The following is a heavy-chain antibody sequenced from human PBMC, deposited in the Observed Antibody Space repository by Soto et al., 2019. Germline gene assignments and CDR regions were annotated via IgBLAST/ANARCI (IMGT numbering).Heavy chain of an antibody. CDR2: INHSGST. D-gene: IGHD3-10*01. CDR3: ARSYYGSGYYYMDV. V-gene: IGHV4-34*01. J-gene: IGHJ6*03. Sequence: TSETLSLTCAVYGGSFSGYCWSWIRKPPGKGLEWIGRINHSGSTNYNPSLKSRVTISVDTSKNQFSLKLSSVTAADTAVYYCARSYYGSGYYYMDVWGKGTTVTVSS. CDR1: GGSFSGYC.